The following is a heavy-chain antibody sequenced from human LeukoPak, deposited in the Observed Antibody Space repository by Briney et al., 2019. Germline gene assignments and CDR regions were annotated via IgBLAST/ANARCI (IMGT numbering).Heavy chain of an antibody. J-gene: IGHJ6*02. D-gene: IGHD6-13*01. Sequence: GGSLRLSCAASGFTLNNYDMHWVRQAPGKGLEWVAVISYDGSNKYYADSVKGRFTISRDNSKNTLYLQMNSLRAEDTAVYYCAKDSRWGSRVYYYYGMDVWGQGTTVTVSS. CDR2: ISYDGSNK. CDR3: AKDSRWGSRVYYYYGMDV. V-gene: IGHV3-30*18. CDR1: GFTLNNYD.